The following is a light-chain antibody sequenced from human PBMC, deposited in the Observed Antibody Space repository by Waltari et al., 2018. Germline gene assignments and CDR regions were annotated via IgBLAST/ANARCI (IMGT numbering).Light chain of an antibody. CDR3: GAWDSSLSACL. Sequence: QSALTQPPSVSAAPGQKVSISCSGTSSNIEPSYISWYQQVPGTAPKLLIYDNDKRPSGISDRFSVSKSGTSASLAITVLQTGDEADYYCGAWDSSLSACLFGGGTRLTVL. CDR1: SSNIEPSY. CDR2: DND. J-gene: IGLJ2*01. V-gene: IGLV1-51*01.